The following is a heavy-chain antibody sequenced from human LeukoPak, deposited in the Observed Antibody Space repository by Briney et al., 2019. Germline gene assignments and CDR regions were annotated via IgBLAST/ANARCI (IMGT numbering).Heavy chain of an antibody. CDR1: GFTVSSNS. CDR2: IYSDNT. D-gene: IGHD4-23*01. J-gene: IGHJ4*02. Sequence: GGSLRLSCTVSGFTVSSNSMSWVRQTPGKGLEWVSFIYSDNTHYSDSVKGRFTISRDNAKNTLYLQMNSLRAEDTAVYYCARGDYGGKGYWGQGTLVTVSS. CDR3: ARGDYGGKGY. V-gene: IGHV3-53*01.